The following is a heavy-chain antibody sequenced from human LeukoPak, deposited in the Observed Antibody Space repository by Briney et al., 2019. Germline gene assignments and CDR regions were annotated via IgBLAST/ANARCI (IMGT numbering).Heavy chain of an antibody. J-gene: IGHJ4*02. CDR3: AKLDAAAGLDY. CDR2: ISWNSDSI. D-gene: IGHD6-13*01. Sequence: PGRSLRLSCAASGFTFDDYAMHWVRQAPGKGLEWVSGISWNSDSIGYADSVKGRFTISRDNSKNTLYLQMNSLRAEDTAVYYCAKLDAAAGLDYWGQGTLVTVSS. CDR1: GFTFDDYA. V-gene: IGHV3-9*01.